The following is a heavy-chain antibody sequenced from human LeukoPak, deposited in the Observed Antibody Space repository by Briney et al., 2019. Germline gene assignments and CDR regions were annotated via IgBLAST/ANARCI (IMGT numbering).Heavy chain of an antibody. D-gene: IGHD3-22*01. V-gene: IGHV4-4*07. CDR1: GGSISSYY. CDR2: IYTSGST. J-gene: IGHJ3*02. CDR3: ARASPGYDSSGLDAFAI. Sequence: SATLSLTRTVSGGSISSYYWSWIRQPAGKGLEWIGRIYTSGSTNYNPSLKSRVTMSVDTSKNQFSLKLSSVTAADTAVYYCARASPGYDSSGLDAFAIWSQGTMVTVSS.